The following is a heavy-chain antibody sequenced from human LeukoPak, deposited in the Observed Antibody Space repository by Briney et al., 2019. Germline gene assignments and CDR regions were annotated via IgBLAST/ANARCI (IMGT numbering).Heavy chain of an antibody. J-gene: IGHJ4*02. D-gene: IGHD2-15*01. Sequence: GASVKASCKTSGYTFSSYGINWVRQVPGQGLEWMGRITTYNGDTHYAKNLQGRVTMTTDTSTSTAYMELRSLRSDDTAVYYCARVADCSGGSCYSLPSFLGDYWGQGTLVTVSS. V-gene: IGHV1-18*01. CDR1: GYTFSSYG. CDR3: ARVADCSGGSCYSLPSFLGDY. CDR2: ITTYNGDT.